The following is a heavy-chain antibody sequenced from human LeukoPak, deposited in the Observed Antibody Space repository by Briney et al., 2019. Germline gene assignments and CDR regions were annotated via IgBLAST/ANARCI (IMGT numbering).Heavy chain of an antibody. D-gene: IGHD2-15*01. J-gene: IGHJ4*02. V-gene: IGHV3-43*01. CDR2: ISWDGGTT. CDR1: GFTFDDYT. CDR3: ARDRYCSGGSCSYYFDY. Sequence: GGSLRLSCAASGFTFDDYTIHWVRQAPGKGLEWVSLISWDGGTTYYADSVKGRFTISRDNSKNSLYLQMNSLRTEDTAVYYCARDRYCSGGSCSYYFDYWGQGTLVTVSS.